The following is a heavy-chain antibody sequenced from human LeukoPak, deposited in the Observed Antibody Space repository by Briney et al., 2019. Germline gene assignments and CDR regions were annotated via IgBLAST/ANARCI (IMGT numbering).Heavy chain of an antibody. CDR3: ARTTTTIFGVVILYYYMDV. Sequence: ASVKVSCKASGYTFTSHVMHWVRQAPGHRLEWMGWIDTGNGNTKYSQKLQGRVTMTTDTSTSTAYMELRSLRSDDTAVYYCARTTTTIFGVVILYYYMDVWGKGTTVTVSS. V-gene: IGHV1-3*04. D-gene: IGHD3-3*01. J-gene: IGHJ6*03. CDR2: IDTGNGNT. CDR1: GYTFTSHV.